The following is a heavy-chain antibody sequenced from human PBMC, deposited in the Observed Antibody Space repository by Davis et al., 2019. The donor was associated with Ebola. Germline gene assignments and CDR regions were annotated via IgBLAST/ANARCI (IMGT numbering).Heavy chain of an antibody. Sequence: ASVKVSCKASGYTFTGYYMHWVRQAPGQGLEWMGWINPNSGGTNYAQKFQGRVTMTRDTSISTAYMELSRLRSDDTAVYYCARDRVVRGVYYYYYYMDVWGKGTTVTVSS. CDR3: ARDRVVRGVYYYYYYMDV. V-gene: IGHV1-2*02. CDR1: GYTFTGYY. J-gene: IGHJ6*03. D-gene: IGHD3-10*01. CDR2: INPNSGGT.